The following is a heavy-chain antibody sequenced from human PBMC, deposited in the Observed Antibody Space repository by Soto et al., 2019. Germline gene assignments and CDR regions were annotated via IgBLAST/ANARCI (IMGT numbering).Heavy chain of an antibody. D-gene: IGHD2-8*02. Sequence: GGSLRLSCAASGFICSSYDMSWVRQAPGKGLEWVSTILVDGRTFYVDSVKGRFTISRDSSQNTVYLQMNSLTAGDTALYYCAKATATGGGAFDICGQGTLVTVS. CDR1: GFICSSYD. J-gene: IGHJ3*02. CDR3: AKATATGGGAFDI. V-gene: IGHV3-23*01. CDR2: ILVDGRT.